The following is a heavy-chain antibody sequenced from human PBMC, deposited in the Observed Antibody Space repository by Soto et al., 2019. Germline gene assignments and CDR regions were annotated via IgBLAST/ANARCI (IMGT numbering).Heavy chain of an antibody. D-gene: IGHD2-15*01. CDR1: GFTFSSYA. J-gene: IGHJ6*03. CDR2: ISGSGGST. Sequence: PGGSLRLSCAASGFTFSSYAMSWVRQAPGKGLEWVSAISGSGGSTYYADSVKGRFTISRDNSKNTLYLQMNSLRAEDTAVYYCAQPPIGYYYYYMDVWGKGTTVTVSS. CDR3: AQPPIGYYYYYMDV. V-gene: IGHV3-23*01.